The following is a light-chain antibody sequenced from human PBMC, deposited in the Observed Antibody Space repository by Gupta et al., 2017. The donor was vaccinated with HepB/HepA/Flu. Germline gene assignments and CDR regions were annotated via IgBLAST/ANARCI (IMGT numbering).Light chain of an antibody. CDR2: RDT. Sequence: SFDLTQPPSVSVSPGQTASITCSGDKLGEKYACWYQQKPGQSPVLLIYRDTQRPSGIPQRFSGSNSGNTATLTISGTQAMDEADYYCQAWDTNTVVFGGGTKLIVL. CDR1: KLGEKY. J-gene: IGLJ2*01. V-gene: IGLV3-1*01. CDR3: QAWDTNTVV.